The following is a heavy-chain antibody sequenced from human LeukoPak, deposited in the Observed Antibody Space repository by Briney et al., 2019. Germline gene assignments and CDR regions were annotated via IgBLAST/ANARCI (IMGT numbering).Heavy chain of an antibody. D-gene: IGHD3-16*02. Sequence: PSETLSLTCTVSGGSISSYYWSWIRQPPGKGLEWIGYIYYGGSTNYNPSLKSRVTISVDTSKNQCSLKLSSVTAADTAVYYCARLEVWGSYRFDYLGQGTLVTVSS. CDR1: GGSISSYY. V-gene: IGHV4-59*01. CDR2: IYYGGST. CDR3: ARLEVWGSYRFDY. J-gene: IGHJ4*02.